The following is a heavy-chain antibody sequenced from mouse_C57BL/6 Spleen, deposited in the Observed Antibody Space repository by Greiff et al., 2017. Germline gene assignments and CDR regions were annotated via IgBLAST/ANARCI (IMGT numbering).Heavy chain of an antibody. CDR2: IDPENGDT. Sequence: EVQLQQSGAELVRPGASVKLSCTASGFNIKDDYMHWVKQRPEQGLEWIGWIDPENGDTEYASKFQGKATITADTSSNTAYLQLSSLTSEDTAGYYCTTFYSNYGYWGQGTTLTVSS. CDR1: GFNIKDDY. V-gene: IGHV14-4*01. D-gene: IGHD2-5*01. CDR3: TTFYSNYGY. J-gene: IGHJ2*01.